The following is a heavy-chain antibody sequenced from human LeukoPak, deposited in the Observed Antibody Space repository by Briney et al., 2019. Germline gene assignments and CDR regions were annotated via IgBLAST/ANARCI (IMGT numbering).Heavy chain of an antibody. V-gene: IGHV3-23*01. J-gene: IGHJ4*02. CDR3: AKDPSRYWTHLDY. D-gene: IGHD1-20*01. CDR2: MSGRGCST. Sequence: GGSLTLLCAASVFPFSSYPMRWVRQAPRKGLEWVSSMSGRGCSTYYADSVEARFTISRDNSENTVYPQMNSVSGEDTAVYYCAKDPSRYWTHLDYWGQGTLVTVSS. CDR1: VFPFSSYP.